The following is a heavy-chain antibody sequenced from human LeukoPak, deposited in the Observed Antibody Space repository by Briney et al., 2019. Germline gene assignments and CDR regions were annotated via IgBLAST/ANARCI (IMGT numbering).Heavy chain of an antibody. Sequence: PSETLSLTCAVSGYSISSGYYWGWIRQPPGKGLEWIGSIYHSGSTYYNPSLKSRVTISVDTSKNQFSLKLSSVTAADTAVYYCARQYCTYGVCNMYNWFDPWGQGTLVTVSS. J-gene: IGHJ5*02. CDR3: ARQYCTYGVCNMYNWFDP. V-gene: IGHV4-38-2*01. D-gene: IGHD2-8*01. CDR2: IYHSGST. CDR1: GYSISSGYY.